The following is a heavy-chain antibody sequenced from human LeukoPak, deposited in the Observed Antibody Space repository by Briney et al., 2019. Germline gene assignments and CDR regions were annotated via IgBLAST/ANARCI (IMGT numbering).Heavy chain of an antibody. Sequence: ASVKVSCKASGYTFTDYYMHWVRQAPGQGLEWMGWINPNSGGTNYAQNFQGRVTMTRDTSISTAYMELSRLRSDDTALYYCARCSLTDYYMDVWGKGTTVTVSS. CDR2: INPNSGGT. V-gene: IGHV1-2*02. CDR3: ARCSLTDYYMDV. CDR1: GYTFTDYY. J-gene: IGHJ6*03. D-gene: IGHD7-27*01.